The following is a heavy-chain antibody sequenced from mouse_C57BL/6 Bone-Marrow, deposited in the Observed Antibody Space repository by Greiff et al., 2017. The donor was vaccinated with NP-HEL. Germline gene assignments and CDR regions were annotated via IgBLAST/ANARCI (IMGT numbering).Heavy chain of an antibody. CDR2: INPSNGGT. V-gene: IGHV1-53*01. D-gene: IGHD1-1*01. Sequence: VQLQQPGTELVKPGASVKLSCKASGYTFTSYWMHWVKQRPGQGLEWIGNINPSNGGTNYNEKFKSKATLTVDKSSSTAYMQLSSLTSEDSAVYYCARGHYGSSPWYFDVWGTGTTVTVSS. J-gene: IGHJ1*03. CDR3: ARGHYGSSPWYFDV. CDR1: GYTFTSYW.